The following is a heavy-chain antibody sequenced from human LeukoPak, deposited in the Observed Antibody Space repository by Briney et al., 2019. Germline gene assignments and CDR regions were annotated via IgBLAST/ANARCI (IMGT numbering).Heavy chain of an antibody. V-gene: IGHV3-48*03. J-gene: IGHJ6*02. Sequence: GGSLRSSCEASEFIFSSYELNWSGRAPGKGLKWVSYFRSSGLIFYDADSVKGRFTISRDNAKNSLYLRMNSLRAEDTAVYYCARGARVRHSSSSDYYDYSGMDVWGQGTTVTVSS. CDR3: ARGARVRHSSSSDYYDYSGMDV. D-gene: IGHD6-13*01. CDR1: EFIFSSYE. CDR2: FRSSGLIF.